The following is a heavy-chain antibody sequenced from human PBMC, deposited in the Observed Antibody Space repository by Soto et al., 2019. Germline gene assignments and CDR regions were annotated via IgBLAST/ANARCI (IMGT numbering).Heavy chain of an antibody. Sequence: SVKVSCKASGGTFSSYAISWVRQAPGQGLEWMGGIIPIFGTANYAQKFQGRVTITADKSTSTAYMELSSLRSEDTAVYYCARWGSQLLYSNYHYYYGMDVWGQGTTVTV. CDR3: ARWGSQLLYSNYHYYYGMDV. J-gene: IGHJ6*02. D-gene: IGHD2-2*02. CDR2: IIPIFGTA. CDR1: GGTFSSYA. V-gene: IGHV1-69*06.